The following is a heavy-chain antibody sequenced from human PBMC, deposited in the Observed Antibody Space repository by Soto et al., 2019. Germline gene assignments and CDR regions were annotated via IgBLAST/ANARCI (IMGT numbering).Heavy chain of an antibody. J-gene: IGHJ4*02. D-gene: IGHD3-22*01. V-gene: IGHV3-33*01. CDR2: IWYDGTNE. CDR1: GLTFSSYG. CDR3: ARVRSGYYPTLDY. Sequence: QVQLVESGGGVVQPGRSLRLSCTASGLTFSSYGMHWVRQAPGKGLEWVAVIWYDGTNEYYADSVKGRFTISRDNSKNTLYLQMNSLRAEDTAVYYCARVRSGYYPTLDYWGQGTLVTVSS.